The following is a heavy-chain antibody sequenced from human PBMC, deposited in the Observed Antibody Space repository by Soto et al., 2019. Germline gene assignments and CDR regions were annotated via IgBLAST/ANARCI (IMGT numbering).Heavy chain of an antibody. V-gene: IGHV1-69*02. J-gene: IGHJ4*02. Sequence: GASVKVSCKASGGTFSSYTISWGRQAPGQGLEWMGRIIPILGIANYAQKFQGGVTITADKSTSTAYMELSSLRSEDTAVYYCARSIVVVTALDYWGQGTLVTVSS. CDR2: IIPILGIA. CDR1: GGTFSSYT. D-gene: IGHD2-21*02. CDR3: ARSIVVVTALDY.